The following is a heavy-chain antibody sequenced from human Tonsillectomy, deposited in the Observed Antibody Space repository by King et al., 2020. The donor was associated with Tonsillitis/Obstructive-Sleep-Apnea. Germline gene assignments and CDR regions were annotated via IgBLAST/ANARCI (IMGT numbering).Heavy chain of an antibody. V-gene: IGHV1-2*06. CDR1: EYTFTGYY. D-gene: IGHD2/OR15-2a*01. Sequence: QLVQSGAEVKKPGTSVKVSCKASEYTFTGYYLHWVRQAPGQGLEWMGRINPNSGATDYAQTFQGRVTMTRDTSITTVYMELSRLISDDTAVYYCAREPEATFYYFDFWGQGTLVTVSS. CDR2: INPNSGAT. J-gene: IGHJ4*02. CDR3: AREPEATFYYFDF.